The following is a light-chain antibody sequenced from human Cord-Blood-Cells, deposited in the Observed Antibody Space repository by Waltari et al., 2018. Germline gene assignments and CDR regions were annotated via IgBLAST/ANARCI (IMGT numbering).Light chain of an antibody. V-gene: IGLV2-11*01. Sequence: QSALTQPRSVSGSPGQSVTIPCPGTISDFGGYNHVSWYQQHPGKAPKLMIYDVSKRPSGVPDRFSGSKSGNTASLTISGLQAEDEADYYCCSYAGSYTWVFGGGTKLTVL. CDR2: DVS. CDR3: CSYAGSYTWV. CDR1: ISDFGGYNH. J-gene: IGLJ3*02.